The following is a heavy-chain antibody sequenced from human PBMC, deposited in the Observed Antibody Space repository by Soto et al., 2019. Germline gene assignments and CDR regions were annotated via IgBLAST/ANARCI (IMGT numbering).Heavy chain of an antibody. Sequence: SETLSLTCAVYGGSFSGYYWSWIRQPPGKGLEWIGNINHSGITNYNPSLKSRVTISLHTSENQFSLKLSSVTAADTAVYYCARHRRSGYEGSVAYWGQGTLVTVSS. J-gene: IGHJ4*02. CDR3: ARHRRSGYEGSVAY. D-gene: IGHD5-12*01. CDR1: GGSFSGYY. CDR2: INHSGIT. V-gene: IGHV4-34*01.